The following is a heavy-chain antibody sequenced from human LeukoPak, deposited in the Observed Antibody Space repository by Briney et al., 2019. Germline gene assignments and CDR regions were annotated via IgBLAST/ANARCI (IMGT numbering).Heavy chain of an antibody. CDR1: GGSISSSGYY. D-gene: IGHD4-17*01. CDR2: INHSGST. J-gene: IGHJ4*02. V-gene: IGHV4-39*07. Sequence: SETLSLTCTVSGGSISSSGYYWGWIRQPPGKGLEWIGEINHSGSTNYNPSLKSRVTISVDTSKNQFSLKLSSVTAADTAVYYCARLVGRMTTVTALTYYFDYWGQGTLVTVSS. CDR3: ARLVGRMTTVTALTYYFDY.